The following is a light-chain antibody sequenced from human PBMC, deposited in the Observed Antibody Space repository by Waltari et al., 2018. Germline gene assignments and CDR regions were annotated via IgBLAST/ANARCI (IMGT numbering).Light chain of an antibody. CDR3: QQYRIFPFT. J-gene: IGKJ4*01. V-gene: IGKV1-5*03. CDR2: KAS. Sequence: IQMTQSPSTLSAPVGDRVTITCRASQTVFSWLAWYQQKPGKSPNLLISKASGLESGVPSRFSGSGSGTEFTLTISSLQPDDSATYYCQQYRIFPFTFGGGSKVEVK. CDR1: QTVFSW.